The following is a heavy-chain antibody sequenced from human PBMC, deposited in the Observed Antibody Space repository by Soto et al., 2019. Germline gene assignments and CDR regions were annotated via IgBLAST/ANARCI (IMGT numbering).Heavy chain of an antibody. V-gene: IGHV4-31*03. J-gene: IGHJ4*02. D-gene: IGHD2-2*02. CDR3: ARVLRVVVVPAAILYFDY. Sequence: TLSLTCTVSGGSISSGGYYWSWIRQHPGKGLEWIGYIYYSGSTYYNPSLKSRVTISVDTSKNQFSLKLSSVTAADTAVYYCARVLRVVVVPAAILYFDYWGQGTLVTVSS. CDR2: IYYSGST. CDR1: GGSISSGGYY.